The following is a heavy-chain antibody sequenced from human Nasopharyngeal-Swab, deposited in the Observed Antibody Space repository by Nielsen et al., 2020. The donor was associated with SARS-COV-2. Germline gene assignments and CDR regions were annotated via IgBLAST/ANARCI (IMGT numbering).Heavy chain of an antibody. V-gene: IGHV3-9*01. CDR3: ARDGGDYYDSSGYYPPFDY. J-gene: IGHJ4*02. CDR2: ISWNSGSI. Sequence: VRQAPGKGLEWVSGISWNSGSIGYADSVKGRFTISRDNSENTLYLQMNSLRAEDTAVYYCARDGGDYYDSSGYYPPFDYWGQGTLVTVSS. D-gene: IGHD3-22*01.